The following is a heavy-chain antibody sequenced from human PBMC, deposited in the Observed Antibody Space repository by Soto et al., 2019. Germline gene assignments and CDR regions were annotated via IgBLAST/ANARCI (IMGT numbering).Heavy chain of an antibody. V-gene: IGHV4-30-4*01. J-gene: IGHJ5*01. CDR3: ARGPSWLTGRCFPNCFDS. Sequence: TCPVSRSGISTVGYFFSWSCQTQGQALEYIRYIYKITTTYYNPSFETRVAMSLDTSKSQFSLTVTSVTAADTAVSFCARGPSWLTGRCFPNCFDSWCQGTLVTVS. CDR1: RSGISTVGYF. CDR2: IYKITTT. D-gene: IGHD3-16*01.